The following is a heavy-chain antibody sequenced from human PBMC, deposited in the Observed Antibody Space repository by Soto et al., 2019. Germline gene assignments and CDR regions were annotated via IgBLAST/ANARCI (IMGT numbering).Heavy chain of an antibody. V-gene: IGHV3-23*01. D-gene: IGHD3-10*01. J-gene: IGHJ4*01. CDR3: AKQQRGGIRALDY. CDR1: GFTFSNYA. Sequence: GGSLRLSCAASGFTFSNYAMSWIRQAPGKGLEWVSTIRETGNTYYADSVRGRFATSRDNSENTLYLQMSSLRAEDTAVYYCAKQQRGGIRALDYWGHGCLVTFSS. CDR2: IRETGNT.